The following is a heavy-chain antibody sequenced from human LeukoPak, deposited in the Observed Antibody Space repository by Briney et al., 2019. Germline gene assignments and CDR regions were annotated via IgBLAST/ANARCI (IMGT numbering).Heavy chain of an antibody. Sequence: GGSLRLSCAASGFTFSSYAMHWVRQAPGKGLEWVAVISYDGSNKYYEDSVKGRFTISRDNSKNTLYLQMNSLRAEDTAVYYCARGEDTIFGVVSQSSGWFDPWGQGTLVTVSS. CDR1: GFTFSSYA. V-gene: IGHV3-30*01. CDR3: ARGEDTIFGVVSQSSGWFDP. D-gene: IGHD3-3*01. J-gene: IGHJ5*02. CDR2: ISYDGSNK.